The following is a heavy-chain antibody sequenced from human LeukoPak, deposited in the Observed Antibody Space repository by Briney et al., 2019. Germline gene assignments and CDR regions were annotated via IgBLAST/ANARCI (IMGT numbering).Heavy chain of an antibody. J-gene: IGHJ4*02. CDR2: IYYSGST. CDR3: ARVAISSGYFDY. V-gene: IGHV4-59*01. D-gene: IGHD3-22*01. Sequence: PSETLSLTCTVSGGSISDSYWSWIRQPPGKGLEWIGYIYYSGSTNYNPSLKSRVTISVDTSKNQFSLKLSSVTAADTAVYYCARVAISSGYFDYWGQGTLVTVSS. CDR1: GGSISDSY.